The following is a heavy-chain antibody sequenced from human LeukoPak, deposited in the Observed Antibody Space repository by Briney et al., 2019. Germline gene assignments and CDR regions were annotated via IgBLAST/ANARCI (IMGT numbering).Heavy chain of an antibody. V-gene: IGHV3-30*09. Sequence: GGSLRLSCEASGFTFSNFAMHWVRQAPGKGLEWVAVISSDGNSKNFALSVKGRFAISRDNSKNTLFLQMNNLRSEDTALYYCVSPTADYPFLYYFDSWGQGTLVTASS. J-gene: IGHJ4*02. CDR1: GFTFSNFA. D-gene: IGHD5-12*01. CDR3: VSPTADYPFLYYFDS. CDR2: ISSDGNSK.